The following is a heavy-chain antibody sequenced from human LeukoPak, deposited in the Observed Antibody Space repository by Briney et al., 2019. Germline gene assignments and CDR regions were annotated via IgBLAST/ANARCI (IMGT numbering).Heavy chain of an antibody. D-gene: IGHD6-19*01. CDR3: ARPYTRSSGWSENHFDY. J-gene: IGHJ4*02. CDR1: GFTLSSYG. V-gene: IGHV3-33*01. CDR2: IWYDGSNK. Sequence: PGRSLRLSCAASGFTLSSYGMHWVRQAPGKGLEWVAVIWYDGSNKYYADSVKGRFTISRDNSMNTLYLHMNGLRAEDTAVYYCARPYTRSSGWSENHFDYWGQGTLVTVSS.